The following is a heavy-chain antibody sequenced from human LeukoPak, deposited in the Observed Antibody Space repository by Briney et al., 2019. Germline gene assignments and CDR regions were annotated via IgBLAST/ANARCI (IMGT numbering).Heavy chain of an antibody. D-gene: IGHD1-26*01. CDR1: GFTFSSYA. Sequence: QLGGSLRLSCAASGFTFSSYAMSWVRQAPGKGLEWVSAIRDSGSSTHYADSVKGRFTTSRDNSKNTLFLQMNSLRAEDTAIYYCAKYGPQDSGSSHFDYWGQGALVTVSS. CDR2: IRDSGSST. CDR3: AKYGPQDSGSSHFDY. J-gene: IGHJ4*02. V-gene: IGHV3-23*01.